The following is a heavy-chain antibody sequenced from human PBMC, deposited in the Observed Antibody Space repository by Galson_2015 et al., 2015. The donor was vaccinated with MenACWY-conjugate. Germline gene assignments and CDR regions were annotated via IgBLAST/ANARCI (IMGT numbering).Heavy chain of an antibody. V-gene: IGHV3-33*01. J-gene: IGHJ6*02. D-gene: IGHD2-8*01. CDR1: GFTFGSYG. CDR3: ARDGTPLVYAFYYYYGMDV. Sequence: SLRLSCAASGFTFGSYGMHWVRQAPGEGLEWVAVIWYDGSNKYYADSVKGRFTISRDNSKNPLYLQMNSLRAEDTAVYYCARDGTPLVYAFYYYYGMDVWGQGTTVTVSS. CDR2: IWYDGSNK.